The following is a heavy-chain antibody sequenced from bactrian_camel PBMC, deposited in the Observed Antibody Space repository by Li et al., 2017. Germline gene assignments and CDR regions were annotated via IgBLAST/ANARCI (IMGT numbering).Heavy chain of an antibody. Sequence: VESGGSLRLSCTASGFTFTTYYMSWVRQAPGKGLEWVSTIYTDGSSATYDADSVKGRFTISRDNAKNTVYLQMNSLKTEDTAVYYCATYIYVAGDNNYWGQGTQVTVS. CDR1: GFTFTTYY. D-gene: IGHD2*01. CDR3: ATYIYVAGDNNY. J-gene: IGHJ4*01. CDR2: IYTDGSSAT. V-gene: IGHV3S29*01.